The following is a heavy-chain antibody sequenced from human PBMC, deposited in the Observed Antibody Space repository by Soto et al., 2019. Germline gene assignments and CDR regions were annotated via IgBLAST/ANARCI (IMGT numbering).Heavy chain of an antibody. J-gene: IGHJ4*02. CDR3: AKKVNSGPGSQFFDY. V-gene: IGHV3-23*01. CDR2: FSTGGDGGAT. CDR1: GFTFSSFS. Sequence: GGSLRLSCAASGFTFSSFSMSWVRQAPGKGLEWVSGFSTGGDGGATYYADSVKGRFTIPRDNSKNTLFLQMNSLRAEDTAIYYCAKKVNSGPGSQFFDYWGQGALVTVSS. D-gene: IGHD3-10*01.